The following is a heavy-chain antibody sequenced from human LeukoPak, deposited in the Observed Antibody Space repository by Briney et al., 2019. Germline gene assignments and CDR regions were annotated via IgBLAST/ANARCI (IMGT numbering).Heavy chain of an antibody. CDR3: ARDTIAAGTLDAFDI. CDR1: GGSFSGYY. J-gene: IGHJ3*02. D-gene: IGHD6-25*01. Sequence: SETLSLTCAVYGGSFSGYYWSWIRQPPGKGLEWIGEINHSGSTNYNPSLKSRVTISVDTSKNQFSLKLSSVTAADTAVYYCARDTIAAGTLDAFDIWGQGTMVTVSS. CDR2: INHSGST. V-gene: IGHV4-34*01.